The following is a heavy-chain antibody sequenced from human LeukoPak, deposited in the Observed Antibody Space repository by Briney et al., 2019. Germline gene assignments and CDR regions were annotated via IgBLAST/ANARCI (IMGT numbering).Heavy chain of an antibody. J-gene: IGHJ1*01. Sequence: PGGSLRLSCAASGFTFSSYWMSWVRQAPGKGLEWVANIKQDGSEKYYVDSVKGRFTISRDNAKNSLYLQMNSLRAEDTAVYYCASTGYCSSTSCHGYFQHWGQGTLVTVSS. V-gene: IGHV3-7*01. CDR1: GFTFSSYW. CDR3: ASTGYCSSTSCHGYFQH. D-gene: IGHD2-2*01. CDR2: IKQDGSEK.